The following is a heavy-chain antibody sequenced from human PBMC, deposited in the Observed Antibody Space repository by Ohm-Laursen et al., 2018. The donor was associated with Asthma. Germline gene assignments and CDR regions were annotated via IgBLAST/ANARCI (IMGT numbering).Heavy chain of an antibody. V-gene: IGHV3-21*04. CDR3: AKSGALGYYYGMDV. Sequence: GSLRLSCTASGFTFSSYSMNWVRQAPGKGLEWVSSISSSSSYIYYADSVKGRFTISRDNAKNSLYLQMNSLRAEDTAVYYCAKSGALGYYYGMDVWGQGTTVTVSS. CDR2: ISSSSSYI. D-gene: IGHD2-15*01. CDR1: GFTFSSYS. J-gene: IGHJ6*02.